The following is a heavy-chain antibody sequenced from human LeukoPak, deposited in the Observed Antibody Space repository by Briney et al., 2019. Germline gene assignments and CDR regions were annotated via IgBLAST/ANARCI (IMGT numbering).Heavy chain of an antibody. V-gene: IGHV5-51*01. J-gene: IGHJ4*02. Sequence: ASVKVSCKASGYTFTSYWIGWVRQMPGKGLEWMGIIYPGDSDTRYSPSFQGQVTISADKSISTAYLQWSSLKASDTAMYYCARLPREYYYGSGFDYWGQGTLVTVSS. CDR3: ARLPREYYYGSGFDY. D-gene: IGHD3-10*01. CDR2: IYPGDSDT. CDR1: GYTFTSYW.